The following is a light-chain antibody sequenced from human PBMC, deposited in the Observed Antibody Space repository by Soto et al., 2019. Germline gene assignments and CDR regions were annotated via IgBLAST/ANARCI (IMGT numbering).Light chain of an antibody. Sequence: QSALTQPASVSGSPGQSITISCTGTISDVGDCNYVSWYQQHPGKAPKLMLYEVTNRPSGVSNRFSGSKSGITASLTISGLQAEDEADYYCSSYRTGNTYVFGTGTKVTVL. CDR2: EVT. CDR1: ISDVGDCNY. J-gene: IGLJ1*01. CDR3: SSYRTGNTYV. V-gene: IGLV2-14*01.